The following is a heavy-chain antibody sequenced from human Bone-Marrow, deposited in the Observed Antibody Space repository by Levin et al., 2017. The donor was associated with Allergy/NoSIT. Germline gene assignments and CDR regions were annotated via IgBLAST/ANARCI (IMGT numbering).Heavy chain of an antibody. CDR2: IRSKAGSYAT. J-gene: IGHJ4*02. CDR3: TRQAPPPSGSSVWYGDYFDF. D-gene: IGHD6-19*01. CDR1: GFSFSGAA. Sequence: SGESLKISCSASGFSFSGAAMHWVRQASGKGLEWVGRIRSKAGSYATQYAASVTGRFTISRDDSKNTAYLQVDSLKSEDTAVYYCTRQAPPPSGSSVWYGDYFDFWGQGTLVTVSS. V-gene: IGHV3-73*01.